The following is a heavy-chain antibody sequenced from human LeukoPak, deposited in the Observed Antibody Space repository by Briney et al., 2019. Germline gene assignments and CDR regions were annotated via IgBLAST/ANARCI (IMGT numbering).Heavy chain of an antibody. D-gene: IGHD2-2*01. CDR1: GYTFTGYY. CDR3: ARMVVPAAIGDY. V-gene: IGHV1-2*02. J-gene: IGHJ4*02. CDR2: INPNSGGT. Sequence: ASVKVSCKASGYTFTGYYMHWVRQAPGQGLEWMGWINPNSGGTNYAQKFQGRVTMTRDTSISTAYMELSRLRSDDTAVYYCARMVVPAAIGDYWGQGTLVTVSS.